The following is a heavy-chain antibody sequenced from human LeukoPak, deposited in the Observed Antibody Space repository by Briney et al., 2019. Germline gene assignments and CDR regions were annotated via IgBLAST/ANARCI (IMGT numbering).Heavy chain of an antibody. CDR2: ISYDGSNK. CDR1: GFTFSSYA. J-gene: IGHJ4*02. Sequence: GRSLRLSCAASGFTFSSYAMHWVRQAPGKGLEWVAVISYDGSNKYYADSVKGRFTISRDNSKNTLYLQMNSLRAEDTAVYYCARTTMALRYFDWLSYWGQGTLVTVSS. D-gene: IGHD3-9*01. CDR3: ARTTMALRYFDWLSY. V-gene: IGHV3-30*04.